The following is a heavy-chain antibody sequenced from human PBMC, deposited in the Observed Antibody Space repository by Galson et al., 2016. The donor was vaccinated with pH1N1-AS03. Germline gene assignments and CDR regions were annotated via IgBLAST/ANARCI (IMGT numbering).Heavy chain of an antibody. CDR2: TCVSGTT. J-gene: IGHJ4*02. V-gene: IGHV4-4*07. D-gene: IGHD3-3*01. CDR1: EDSITTFC. CDR3: ARGKSAGYYFDY. Sequence: LSLTCTVSEDSITTFCWSWIRQPAGKGLEWVGRTCVSGTTNYNPSLKSRLTISLDTSKNQFSLKLNSVTAADTAVYYCARGKSAGYYFDYWGQGTLVPVSS.